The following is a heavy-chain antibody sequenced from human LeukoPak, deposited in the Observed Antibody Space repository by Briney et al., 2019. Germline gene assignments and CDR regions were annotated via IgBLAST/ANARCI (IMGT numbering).Heavy chain of an antibody. D-gene: IGHD2-2*01. CDR3: ARSGLYQKWTDVDAFDI. CDR1: GFTFSSYA. J-gene: IGHJ3*02. CDR2: IKQDGSEK. V-gene: IGHV3-7*01. Sequence: GGSLRLSCAASGFTFSSYAMSWVRQAPGKGLEWVANIKQDGSEKYYVDSVKGRFTISRDNAKNSLYLQMNSVRAEDTAVYYCARSGLYQKWTDVDAFDIWGQGTMVTVSS.